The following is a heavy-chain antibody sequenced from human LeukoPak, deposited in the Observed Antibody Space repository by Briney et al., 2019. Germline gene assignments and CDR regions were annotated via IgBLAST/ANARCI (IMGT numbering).Heavy chain of an antibody. CDR2: IRSKAYGGTT. V-gene: IGHV3-49*05. D-gene: IGHD3-10*01. J-gene: IGHJ5*02. Sequence: KAGGSLRLSCTASGFTFGDYAMSWFRQAPGKGLEWVGFIRSKAYGGTTEYAASVKGRFTISRDDSKSIAYLQMNSLKTEDTAVYYCTRAQGVWFGEFIPNWFDPWGQGTLVTVSS. CDR1: GFTFGDYA. CDR3: TRAQGVWFGEFIPNWFDP.